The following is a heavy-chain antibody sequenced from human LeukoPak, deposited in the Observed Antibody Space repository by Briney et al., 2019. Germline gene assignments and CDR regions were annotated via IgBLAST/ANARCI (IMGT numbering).Heavy chain of an antibody. J-gene: IGHJ4*02. CDR3: ANPRRIAAAGDY. Sequence: GGSLRLSCAASGFSFSDYWMNWVRQAPGKGLEWVACINQDGREKYSVDSVKGRFTISRDNSKNTLYLQMNSLRAEDTAVYYCANPRRIAAAGDYWGQGTLVTVSS. CDR2: INQDGREK. V-gene: IGHV3-7*03. D-gene: IGHD6-13*01. CDR1: GFSFSDYW.